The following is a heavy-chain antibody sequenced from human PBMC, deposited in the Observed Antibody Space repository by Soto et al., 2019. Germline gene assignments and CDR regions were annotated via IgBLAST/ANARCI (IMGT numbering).Heavy chain of an antibody. CDR1: GFTFSNAW. Sequence: GGSLRLSCAASGFTFSNAWMSWVRQAPGKGLEWVGRIKSKTDGGTTDYAAPVKGRFTISRDDSKNTLYLQMNSLKTEDTAVYYCTTDRYCSGGSCYVNAFDIWGQGTMVTVSS. CDR2: IKSKTDGGTT. D-gene: IGHD2-15*01. V-gene: IGHV3-15*01. J-gene: IGHJ3*02. CDR3: TTDRYCSGGSCYVNAFDI.